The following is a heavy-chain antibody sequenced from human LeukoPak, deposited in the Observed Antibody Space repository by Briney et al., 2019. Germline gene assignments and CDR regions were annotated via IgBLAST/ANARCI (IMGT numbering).Heavy chain of an antibody. V-gene: IGHV3-53*01. CDR1: GFNVRSNY. CDR3: ARGRFDYYDSSGYYRPREYYYYYYYMDV. J-gene: IGHJ6*03. Sequence: GGSLRLSCAASGFNVRSNYMSWFRQAPGKGLEWASVIYNDGRTYYADSVKGRFIISKDTSRNTVLLQMNSLRAEDTAVYYCARGRFDYYDSSGYYRPREYYYYYYYMDVWGKGTTVTMSS. CDR2: IYNDGRT. D-gene: IGHD3-22*01.